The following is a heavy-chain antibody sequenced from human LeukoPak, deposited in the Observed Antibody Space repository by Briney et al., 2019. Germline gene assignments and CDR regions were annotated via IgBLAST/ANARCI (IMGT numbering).Heavy chain of an antibody. J-gene: IGHJ3*01. CDR2: ISYDDDNK. CDR3: ARMWLGELLFTDAFDV. CDR1: GFSFSHYV. D-gene: IGHD3-10*01. Sequence: PGGSLRLSCAASGFSFSHYVMNWVRQAPGKGLEWVAVISYDDDNKYYADSVRGRFAISRDNSKNTLSLQMHSLTVEDTAVYYCARMWLGELLFTDAFDVWGQGTLVIVSP. V-gene: IGHV3-30*09.